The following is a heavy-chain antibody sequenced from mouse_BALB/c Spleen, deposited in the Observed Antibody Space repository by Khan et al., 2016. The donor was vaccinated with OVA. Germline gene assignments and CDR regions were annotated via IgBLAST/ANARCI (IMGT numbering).Heavy chain of an antibody. CDR1: GFTFSSYS. J-gene: IGHJ3*01. CDR3: ADHLTGSFAY. CDR2: ISSGGDYT. Sequence: EVELVESGGDLVKPGGSLKLSCAASGFTFSSYSMSWVRQTPDQRLEWVASISSGGDYTSYTDSVKGRFTISRDNAKNTLYLQMSDLKSEDTAMYYCADHLTGSFAYWGQGTLVTVSA. D-gene: IGHD4-1*01. V-gene: IGHV5-6*01.